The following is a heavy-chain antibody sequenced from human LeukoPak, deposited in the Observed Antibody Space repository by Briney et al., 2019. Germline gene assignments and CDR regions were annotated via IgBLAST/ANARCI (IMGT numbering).Heavy chain of an antibody. CDR2: FGTRSTSI. CDR3: AREVSEGFDF. CDR1: GFTFSSYG. Sequence: GGSLRLSCAASGFTFSSYGMHWVRQAPGKGLEWVSSFGTRSTSIYHAGSVKGRFAISRDNAKNLLYLQMNSLRGEDTALYYCAREVSEGFDFWGQGTLVTVSS. J-gene: IGHJ4*02. D-gene: IGHD3-22*01. V-gene: IGHV3-21*01.